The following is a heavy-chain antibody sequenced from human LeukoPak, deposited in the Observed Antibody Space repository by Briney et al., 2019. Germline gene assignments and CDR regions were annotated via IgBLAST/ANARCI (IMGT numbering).Heavy chain of an antibody. V-gene: IGHV3-48*03. D-gene: IGHD3-10*01. CDR2: ISSSGSTI. CDR1: GFTFSSYE. CDR3: AREGYYGSGSHPWFDP. J-gene: IGHJ5*02. Sequence: GGSLRLSCAASGFTFSSYEMNWVRQAPGKGLEWVSYISSSGSTIYHADSVKGRFTISRDNAKNSLYLQMNSLRAEDTAVYYCAREGYYGSGSHPWFDPWGQGTLVTVSS.